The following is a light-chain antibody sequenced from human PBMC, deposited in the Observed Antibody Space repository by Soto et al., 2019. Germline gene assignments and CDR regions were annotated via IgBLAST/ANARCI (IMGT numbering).Light chain of an antibody. V-gene: IGLV1-51*01. CDR1: SSNIGNNY. CDR2: DNN. CDR3: GTWDSSLSALYV. Sequence: QSVLTQPPSVPAAPGQKVTISCSGSSSNIGNNYVSWYQQLPGTAPKLLIYDNNKRPSGIPDRFSGSKSGTSATLGITGLQTGDEADYYCGTWDSSLSALYVFGTGTKVTVL. J-gene: IGLJ1*01.